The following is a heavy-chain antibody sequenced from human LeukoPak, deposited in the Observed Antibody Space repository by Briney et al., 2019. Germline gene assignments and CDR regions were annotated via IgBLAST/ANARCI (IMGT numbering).Heavy chain of an antibody. CDR3: ARDRDGMGV. CDR1: GASIHSYY. J-gene: IGHJ6*02. V-gene: IGHV4-59*12. CDR2: MYYSGST. Sequence: SETLSLTCTVSGASIHSYYWSWLRQPPGKRLEWIAFMYYSGSTDYNSSLKSRVTISVDKSKNQFSLKLSSVTAADTAVYCCARDRDGMGVWGQGTTVTVSS.